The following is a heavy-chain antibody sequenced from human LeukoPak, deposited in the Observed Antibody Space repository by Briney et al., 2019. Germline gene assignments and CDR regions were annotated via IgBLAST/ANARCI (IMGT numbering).Heavy chain of an antibody. CDR2: ISSSSSYI. CDR1: GFTFSSYS. V-gene: IGHV3-21*01. J-gene: IGHJ4*02. D-gene: IGHD2-8*01. Sequence: GGSLRLSCAASGFTFSSYSMNWVRQAPGKGLEWVPSISSSSSYIYYADSVKVRFTISRDKAKNSLYLQMNSLRAEDTAVYYCARVSLGYCTNGVCYTTDYWGQGTLVTVSS. CDR3: ARVSLGYCTNGVCYTTDY.